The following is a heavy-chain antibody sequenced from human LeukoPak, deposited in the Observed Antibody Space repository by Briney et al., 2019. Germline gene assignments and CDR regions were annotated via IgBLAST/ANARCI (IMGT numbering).Heavy chain of an antibody. CDR1: GGTFSSYA. Sequence: SVKVSCKASGGTFSSYAISWVRQAPGQGFEWMGRIIPILGIANYAQKFQGRVTITADKSTSTAYMELSSLRSEDTAVYYCARDGSAYSYYFDYWGQGTLVTVSS. V-gene: IGHV1-69*04. D-gene: IGHD3-22*01. CDR3: ARDGSAYSYYFDY. CDR2: IIPILGIA. J-gene: IGHJ4*02.